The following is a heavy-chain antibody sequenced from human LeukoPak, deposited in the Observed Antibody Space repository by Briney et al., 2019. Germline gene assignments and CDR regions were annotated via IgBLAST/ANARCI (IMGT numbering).Heavy chain of an antibody. D-gene: IGHD3-9*01. CDR3: ASFEGAHDAFDI. Sequence: PSETLSLTCTVSGGSISSSGYYWSWIRQPPGKGLEWIGEINHSGSTNYNPSLKSRVTISVDTSKNQFSLKLSSVTAADTAVYYCASFEGAHDAFDIWGQGTMVTVSS. V-gene: IGHV4-39*07. CDR2: INHSGST. CDR1: GGSISSSGYY. J-gene: IGHJ3*02.